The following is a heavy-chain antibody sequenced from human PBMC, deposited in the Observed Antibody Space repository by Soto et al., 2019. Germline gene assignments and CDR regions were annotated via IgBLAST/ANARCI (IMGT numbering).Heavy chain of an antibody. J-gene: IGHJ4*01. Sequence: HTLSLTCAITGDSVSSNSAGWSWVRQSPSRGLEWLGRTYYRSKWYYEYAVSVRGRITINPDTSKNQYSLQLNSVTPEDTAVYFCARGEQYSGRIFDYWGQGTLVTVSS. V-gene: IGHV6-1*01. CDR3: ARGEQYSGRIFDY. CDR1: GDSVSSNSAG. D-gene: IGHD1-26*01. CDR2: TYYRSKWYY.